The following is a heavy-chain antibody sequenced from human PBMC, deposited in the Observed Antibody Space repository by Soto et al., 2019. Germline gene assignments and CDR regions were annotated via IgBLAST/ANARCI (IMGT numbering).Heavy chain of an antibody. CDR3: ACIFSGGYGYGFYYYGMDV. D-gene: IGHD5-18*01. CDR1: GGSISSSSYY. CDR2: IYYSGST. V-gene: IGHV4-39*01. Sequence: SETLSLTCTVSGGSISSSSYYWGWIRQPPGKGLEWIGSIYYSGSTYYNPSLKSRVTISVDTSKNQFSLKLSSVTAADTAVYYCACIFSGGYGYGFYYYGMDVWGQGTTLTVS. J-gene: IGHJ6*02.